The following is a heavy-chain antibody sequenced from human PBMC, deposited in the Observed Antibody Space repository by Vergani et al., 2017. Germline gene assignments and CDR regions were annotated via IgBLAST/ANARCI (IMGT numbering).Heavy chain of an antibody. CDR2: VDPEDGET. Sequence: VQLVQSGAEVKKPGASVQVSCKASGYTFTSYDMHWVRQAPGQGLEWMGLVDPEDGETIYAEKFQGRVTITADTSTDTAYMELSSLRSEDTAVYYCATVPIAVAAPIGDYWGQGTLVTVSS. CDR1: GYTFTSYD. D-gene: IGHD6-19*01. CDR3: ATVPIAVAAPIGDY. V-gene: IGHV1-69-2*01. J-gene: IGHJ4*02.